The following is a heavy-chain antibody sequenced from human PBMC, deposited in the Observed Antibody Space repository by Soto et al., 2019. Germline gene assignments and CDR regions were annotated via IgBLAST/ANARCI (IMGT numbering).Heavy chain of an antibody. CDR3: ARDDCSGGSCYPPTGALDI. D-gene: IGHD2-15*01. CDR2: INAVNGKT. J-gene: IGHJ3*02. CDR1: VYTFTIYA. Sequence: ASVKVSCKASVYTFTIYAIHWGCQAPGQRLKWMGWINAVNGKTKYSQKFQGRVTIAGDTSASTAYMELSSLRSEDTAVYYCARDDCSGGSCYPPTGALDIWGQGTMVTVSS. V-gene: IGHV1-3*01.